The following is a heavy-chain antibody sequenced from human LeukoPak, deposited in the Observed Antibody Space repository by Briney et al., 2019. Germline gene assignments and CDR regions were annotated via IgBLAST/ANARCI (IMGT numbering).Heavy chain of an antibody. J-gene: IGHJ4*02. CDR1: GFTFSRYG. Sequence: GGSLRLSCAASGFTFSRYGLHWVRQAPGKGLEWVAFIRDDGSTRYYAESVKGRFTVSRDNSKNTLYLQMNSLRAEDTAVYYCAKCQGKHYQLPTDYWGQGTLVTVSS. D-gene: IGHD2-2*01. V-gene: IGHV3-30*02. CDR2: IRDDGSTR. CDR3: AKCQGKHYQLPTDY.